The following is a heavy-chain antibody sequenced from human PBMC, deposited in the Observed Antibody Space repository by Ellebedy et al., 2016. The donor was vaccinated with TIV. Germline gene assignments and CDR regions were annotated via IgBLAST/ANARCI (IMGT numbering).Heavy chain of an antibody. CDR1: GFTFRSYW. D-gene: IGHD5-18*01. Sequence: PGGSLRPSCPASGFTFRSYWMSWVRQAQGKGLEWVSTIKQDGSEKYSVDFVKGRFTISRDNATNSLYLQRNSLRAEDKAVYYCARDGSPWIQQWLLTGYFGLWGRGTLVTVSS. J-gene: IGHJ2*01. CDR3: ARDGSPWIQQWLLTGYFGL. CDR2: IKQDGSEK. V-gene: IGHV3-7*01.